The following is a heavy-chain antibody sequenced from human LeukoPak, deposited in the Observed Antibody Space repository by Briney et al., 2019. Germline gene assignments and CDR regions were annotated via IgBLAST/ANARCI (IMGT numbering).Heavy chain of an antibody. CDR1: GFTFSSYE. CDR3: ARVRYCSGGSCLGDALDI. CDR2: ISTSGRSI. J-gene: IGHJ3*02. Sequence: GGSLRLSCAAFGFTFSSYEMNWVRQAPGKGLEWVSHISTSGRSIYYGDSVKGRFTISRDTAKNSLYLQMNSLRAEDTAIYYCARVRYCSGGSCLGDALDIWGQGTLVTVSS. D-gene: IGHD2-15*01. V-gene: IGHV3-48*03.